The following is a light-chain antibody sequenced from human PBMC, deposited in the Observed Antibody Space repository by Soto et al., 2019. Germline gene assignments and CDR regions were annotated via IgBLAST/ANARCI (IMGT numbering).Light chain of an antibody. Sequence: EIVLTQSPGTLSLSPGERATLSCRASQSIPNSYLSWYQHKPGQAPRLLIHGASSRATGPPDRFSGSGSGKDFTLIIDRLEPEDFAQYYCRQYGSTPGTFGEGTKVDLK. V-gene: IGKV3-20*01. J-gene: IGKJ1*01. CDR1: QSIPNSY. CDR2: GAS. CDR3: RQYGSTPGT.